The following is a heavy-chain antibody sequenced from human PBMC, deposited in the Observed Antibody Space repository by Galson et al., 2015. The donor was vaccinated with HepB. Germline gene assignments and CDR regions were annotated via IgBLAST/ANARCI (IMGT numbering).Heavy chain of an antibody. J-gene: IGHJ3*01. Sequence: SLRLSCAASGFTFSNYSMNWVRLAPGKGLEWVSYMTSDRNTIYYADSVRGRFTISRDNDKNSLYLQMNSLRDEDTAVYYCARSTRGAFDFWGQGTSVTVSS. V-gene: IGHV3-48*02. CDR2: MTSDRNTI. D-gene: IGHD3-10*01. CDR3: ARSTRGAFDF. CDR1: GFTFSNYS.